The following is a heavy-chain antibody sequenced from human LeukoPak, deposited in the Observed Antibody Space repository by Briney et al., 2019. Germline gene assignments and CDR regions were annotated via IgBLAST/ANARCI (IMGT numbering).Heavy chain of an antibody. V-gene: IGHV6-1*01. D-gene: IGHD6-13*01. CDR1: RDRHSSNMAS. Sequence: SQTLSLTCVMSRDRHSSNMASCNWIRQSPSRGLEWLGRTYYRSKWYNDYAVSVKSRITINPDTSKNQFSLQLKSVTPEDTAVYYCARAVHGIEAASTGWFDSWGQGTLVTVSS. CDR3: ARAVHGIEAASTGWFDS. CDR2: TYYRSKWYN. J-gene: IGHJ5*01.